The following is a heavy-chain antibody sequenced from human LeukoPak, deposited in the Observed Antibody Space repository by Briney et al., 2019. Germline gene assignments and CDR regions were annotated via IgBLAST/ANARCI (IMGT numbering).Heavy chain of an antibody. CDR2: ISGSGGST. CDR3: AKALLGAAAGTGFDY. J-gene: IGHJ4*02. CDR1: GFTFSSYA. V-gene: IGHV3-23*01. Sequence: GGSLRLSCAASGFTFSSYAMSWVRQAPGKGLEWVSAISGSGGSTYYADSVKGRFTISRDNPKDTLYLQMNSLRAEDTAVYYCAKALLGAAAGTGFDYWGQGTLVTVSS. D-gene: IGHD6-13*01.